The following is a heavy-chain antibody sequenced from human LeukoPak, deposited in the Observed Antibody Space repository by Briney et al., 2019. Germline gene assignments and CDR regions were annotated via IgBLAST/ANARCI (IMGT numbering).Heavy chain of an antibody. V-gene: IGHV1-18*04. J-gene: IGHJ4*02. CDR1: GYTFTSYG. D-gene: IGHD3-9*01. CDR3: ARGLFLTGYYCFAY. CDR2: ISAYNGNT. Sequence: EASVTVSCRASGYTFTSYGISWVRQAPGQGLEWMGWISAYNGNTNYAQKLQGRVTMTTDTSTSTAYMELRSLRSDDTAVYYCARGLFLTGYYCFAYWGQGTLVTVSS.